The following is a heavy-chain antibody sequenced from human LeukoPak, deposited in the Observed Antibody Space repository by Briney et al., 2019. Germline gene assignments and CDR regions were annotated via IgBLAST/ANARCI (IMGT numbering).Heavy chain of an antibody. J-gene: IGHJ4*02. D-gene: IGHD6-13*01. Sequence: SETLSLTCTVSGGSISSYYWSWIRQSAGKGLEWIGRVYTTGSTNYNPSLKSRVTMSVDTSKNQFSLKLSSVTAADAAVYYCAGQLAAAGTAGFDYWGQGTLVTVSS. CDR2: VYTTGST. V-gene: IGHV4-4*07. CDR1: GGSISSYY. CDR3: AGQLAAAGTAGFDY.